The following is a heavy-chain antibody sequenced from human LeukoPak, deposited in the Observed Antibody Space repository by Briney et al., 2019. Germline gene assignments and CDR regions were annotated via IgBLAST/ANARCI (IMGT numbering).Heavy chain of an antibody. Sequence: SETLSLTCAVYGGSFSGYYWSWIRQPPGKGLEWIGEINHSGSTNYNPSLKSRVTISVDTSKNQFSLKLSSVTAADTAVYYCARVGDSFYYYYYMDVWGKGTTVTISS. V-gene: IGHV4-34*01. CDR1: GGSFSGYY. J-gene: IGHJ6*03. D-gene: IGHD2-21*02. CDR2: INHSGST. CDR3: ARVGDSFYYYYYMDV.